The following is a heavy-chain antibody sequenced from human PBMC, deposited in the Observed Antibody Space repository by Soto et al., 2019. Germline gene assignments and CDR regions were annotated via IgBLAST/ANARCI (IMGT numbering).Heavy chain of an antibody. CDR2: IIPIFGTA. J-gene: IGHJ4*02. V-gene: IGHV1-69*01. Sequence: QVQLVQSGAEVKKPGSSVKVSCKASGGTFSSYAISWVRQAPGQGLEWMGGIIPIFGTANYAQKFQGRVTIVADESTSTAYMELSSLRSEDTAVYYCAIGYCSSTSCYEGTKGDYWGQGTLVTVSS. CDR3: AIGYCSSTSCYEGTKGDY. D-gene: IGHD2-2*01. CDR1: GGTFSSYA.